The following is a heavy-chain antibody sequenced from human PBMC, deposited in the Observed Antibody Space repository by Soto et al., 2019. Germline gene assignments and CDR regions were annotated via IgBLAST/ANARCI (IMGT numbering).Heavy chain of an antibody. D-gene: IGHD3-22*01. V-gene: IGHV3-66*01. CDR2: IYSGGST. CDR3: ARDATYDSSGYYFDY. CDR1: GFTVSSNY. J-gene: IGHJ4*02. Sequence: GGSLRLSWAASGFTVSSNYMSWVRQAQGKGREWVSVIYSGGSTYYADSVKGRFTISRHNSKNTLYLQMNSLRAEDTAVYYCARDATYDSSGYYFDYWGQGTLVTVSS.